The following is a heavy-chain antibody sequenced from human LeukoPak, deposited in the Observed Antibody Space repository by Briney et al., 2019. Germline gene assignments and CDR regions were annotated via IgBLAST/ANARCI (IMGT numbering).Heavy chain of an antibody. CDR2: ISSSGSTI. V-gene: IGHV3-11*01. J-gene: IGHJ4*02. Sequence: GGSLRLSCAATGFTFSDYYMSWIRQAPGKGLEWVSYISSSGSTIYYADSVKGRFTISRDNAKNSLYLQMNSLRAEDTAVYYCARANPGRYSYGYLPDYWGQGTLVTVSS. CDR1: GFTFSDYY. D-gene: IGHD5-18*01. CDR3: ARANPGRYSYGYLPDY.